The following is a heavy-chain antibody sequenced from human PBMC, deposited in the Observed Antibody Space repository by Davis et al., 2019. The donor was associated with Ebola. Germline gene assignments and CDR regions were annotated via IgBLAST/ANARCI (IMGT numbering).Heavy chain of an antibody. CDR3: APQLGDYGGNALRY. V-gene: IGHV3-11*06. Sequence: GGSLTLSCAASGFTFSVYYMSWIRQAPGKGPEWVSSISSSASYKNYADSVKGRFTISRDDAKKSLYLQMDSLGAEDTAVYYCAPQLGDYGGNALRYWGQGTLVTVSS. J-gene: IGHJ4*02. D-gene: IGHD4-23*01. CDR1: GFTFSVYY. CDR2: ISSSASYK.